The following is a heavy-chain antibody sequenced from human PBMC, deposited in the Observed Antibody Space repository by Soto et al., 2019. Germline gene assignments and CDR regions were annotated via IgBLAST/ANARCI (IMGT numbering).Heavy chain of an antibody. Sequence: SQTLSLTCIVSGGSISNYYWSWIRQPPGKGLEWIGYIYYRGSTNYNPSLKSRVTISVDTSKNQFSLKLSSVTAADTAVYYCARGGYNWNDVTDYWGQGTLVTV. CDR2: IYYRGST. J-gene: IGHJ4*02. V-gene: IGHV4-59*01. D-gene: IGHD1-20*01. CDR3: ARGGYNWNDVTDY. CDR1: GGSISNYY.